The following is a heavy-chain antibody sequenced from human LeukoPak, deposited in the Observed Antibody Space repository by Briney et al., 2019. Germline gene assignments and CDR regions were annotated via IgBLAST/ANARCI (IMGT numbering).Heavy chain of an antibody. V-gene: IGHV3-21*01. Sequence: GGSLRLSCTASGFTFSTYTMNWVRQAPGKGLEWVSSISSSSYYIYYADSVRGRFTISRDNAKNSLFLQMNSLRAEDTAVYYCGAAYSGSSPFDYWGQGTLVTVSS. J-gene: IGHJ4*02. CDR1: GFTFSTYT. CDR3: GAAYSGSSPFDY. CDR2: ISSSSYYI. D-gene: IGHD1-26*01.